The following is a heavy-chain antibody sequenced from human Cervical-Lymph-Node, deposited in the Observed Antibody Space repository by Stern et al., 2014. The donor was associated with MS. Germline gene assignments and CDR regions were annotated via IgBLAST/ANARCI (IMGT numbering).Heavy chain of an antibody. V-gene: IGHV1-69*01. Sequence: VQLVESGAEVKKPGSSVTVSCKASGGTSTKYAISWARQAPGQGLEWMGGIMPIFRATYDAQRFQGRVTITADESTSTAYMELSSLTSEDTAIYYCSTYGDDFGMDIWGQGTTVTVSS. D-gene: IGHD4-17*01. J-gene: IGHJ6*02. CDR3: STYGDDFGMDI. CDR1: GGTSTKYA. CDR2: IMPIFRAT.